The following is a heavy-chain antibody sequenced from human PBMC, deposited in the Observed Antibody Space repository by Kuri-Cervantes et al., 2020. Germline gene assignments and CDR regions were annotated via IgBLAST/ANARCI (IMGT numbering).Heavy chain of an antibody. V-gene: IGHV3-21*01. Sequence: GGSLRLSCAASGFTFSSYSMNWVRQAPGKGLEWVSSISSSSSYIYYADSVKGRFTISRDNAKNSLYLQMNSLRAEDTAVYYCARDLSDYYDSSGWAFDYWGQGTLVTVSS. J-gene: IGHJ4*02. CDR3: ARDLSDYYDSSGWAFDY. CDR1: GFTFSSYS. CDR2: ISSSSSYI. D-gene: IGHD3-22*01.